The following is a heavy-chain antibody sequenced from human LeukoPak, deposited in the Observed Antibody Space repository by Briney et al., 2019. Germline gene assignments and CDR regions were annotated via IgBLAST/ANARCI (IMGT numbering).Heavy chain of an antibody. Sequence: SVKVSCKASGGTFSSYAISWVRQAPGQGLEWMGRIIPIFGTANYAQKFQGRVTITTDESTSTAYMELSSLRSEDTAVCYCARGPGVPNWFDPWGQGTLVTVSS. D-gene: IGHD7-27*01. J-gene: IGHJ5*02. CDR2: IIPIFGTA. CDR1: GGTFSSYA. CDR3: ARGPGVPNWFDP. V-gene: IGHV1-69*05.